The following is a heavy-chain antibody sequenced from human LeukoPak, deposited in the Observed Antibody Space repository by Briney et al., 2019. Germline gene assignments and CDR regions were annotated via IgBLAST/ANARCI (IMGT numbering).Heavy chain of an antibody. CDR3: AREKYYGSSGYYYANDAFDI. J-gene: IGHJ3*02. CDR2: IYYNRST. V-gene: IGHV4-61*01. Sequence: KPSEPLSLTCTVSGGPVRSGSYYWSSLRHPPGKGLEWIGYIYYNRSTNYNPSLKSRVTISVDSSKNQFSLKLSSVTAADTAVYYCAREKYYGSSGYYYANDAFDIWGQGTMVTASS. CDR1: GGPVRSGSYY. D-gene: IGHD3-22*01.